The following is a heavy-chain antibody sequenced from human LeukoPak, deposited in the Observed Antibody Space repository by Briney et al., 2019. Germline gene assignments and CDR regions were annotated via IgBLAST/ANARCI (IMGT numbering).Heavy chain of an antibody. Sequence: GGSLRLSCAASGFTFSSYSMNWVRQAPGKGLEWVSSISSSSSYIYYADSVKGRFTISRDNAKNSLYLQMNSLRAEDTAVYYCARPLNYDSSGLGYWGQGTLVTVSS. CDR2: ISSSSSYI. CDR3: ARPLNYDSSGLGY. J-gene: IGHJ4*02. V-gene: IGHV3-21*01. CDR1: GFTFSSYS. D-gene: IGHD3-22*01.